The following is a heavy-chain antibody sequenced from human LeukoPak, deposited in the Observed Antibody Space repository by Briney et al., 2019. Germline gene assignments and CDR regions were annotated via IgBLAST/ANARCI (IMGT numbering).Heavy chain of an antibody. Sequence: GALRLSCAASGFTFSSYAMHWVRQAPGKGLEWVAVISYDGSNKYYADSVKGRFTISRDNSKNTLYLQMNSLRAGDTAVYYCARTREGATFPGTDLDYWGQGTLVTVSS. V-gene: IGHV3-30*04. D-gene: IGHD1-26*01. CDR2: ISYDGSNK. CDR1: GFTFSSYA. J-gene: IGHJ4*02. CDR3: ARTREGATFPGTDLDY.